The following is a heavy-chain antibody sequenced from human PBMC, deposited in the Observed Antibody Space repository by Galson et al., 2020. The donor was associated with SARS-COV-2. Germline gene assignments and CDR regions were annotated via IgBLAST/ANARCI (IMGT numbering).Heavy chain of an antibody. J-gene: IGHJ6*02. CDR1: GGSISSGSYY. D-gene: IGHD5-18*01. Sequence: SETLSPTCPVSGGSISSGSYYWSWIRQPAGKGLEWIGRIYTSGSTNYNPSLKSRVTISVDTSKNQFSLKLSSVTAADTAVYYCARAPAVDTAMVRYYYGMDVWGQGTTVTVSS. V-gene: IGHV4-61*02. CDR2: IYTSGST. CDR3: ARAPAVDTAMVRYYYGMDV.